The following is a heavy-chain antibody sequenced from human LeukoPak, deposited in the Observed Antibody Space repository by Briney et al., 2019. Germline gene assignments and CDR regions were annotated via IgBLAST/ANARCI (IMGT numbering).Heavy chain of an antibody. CDR3: ARRTSSNYVDF. CDR1: SGSISTYY. Sequence: SETXSLTCTVSSGSISTYYWGWIRQPPGKGLEWIGYIFYTGSTNYNPSLNGRVTISVDTSKNQFSLRLSSVTAADTAVYYCARRTSSNYVDFWGQGALVTVSS. D-gene: IGHD4-11*01. CDR2: IFYTGST. V-gene: IGHV4-59*01. J-gene: IGHJ4*02.